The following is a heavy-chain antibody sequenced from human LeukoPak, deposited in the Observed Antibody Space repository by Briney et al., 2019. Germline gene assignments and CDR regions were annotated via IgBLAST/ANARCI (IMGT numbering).Heavy chain of an antibody. D-gene: IGHD3-3*01. CDR3: AREGGFYRPLDY. V-gene: IGHV4-30-2*01. Sequence: SETLSLTCAVSGGSISSGDYSWSWIRQPPGKGLEWIGYIYHSGSTYYNSSLKSRVTISVDRSKNQFSLKLSSVTAADTAVYYCAREGGFYRPLDYSGQGTLVTVSS. CDR2: IYHSGST. J-gene: IGHJ4*02. CDR1: GGSISSGDYS.